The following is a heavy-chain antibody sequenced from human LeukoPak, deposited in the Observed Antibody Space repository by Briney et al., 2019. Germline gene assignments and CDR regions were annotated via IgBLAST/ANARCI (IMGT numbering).Heavy chain of an antibody. J-gene: IGHJ4*02. CDR3: AGTSGASGRGTPKHPSRWDY. V-gene: IGHV4-59*01. CDR1: GFTFSSYW. Sequence: GSLRLSCAASGFTFSSYWMSWVRQAPGKGLEWIGYIYYSGSTNYNPSLKSRVTISVDTSKNQFSLKLSSVTAADTAVYYCAGTSGASGRGTPKHPSRWDYWGQGTLVTVSS. CDR2: IYYSGST. D-gene: IGHD3-10*01.